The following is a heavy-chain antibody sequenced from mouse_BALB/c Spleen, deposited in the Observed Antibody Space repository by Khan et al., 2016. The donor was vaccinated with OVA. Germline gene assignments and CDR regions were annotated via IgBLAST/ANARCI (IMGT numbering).Heavy chain of an antibody. D-gene: IGHD4-1*01. Sequence: DVHLVESGGDLVKPGGSLKVSCAASGFTFSAYSMSWVRQTPDKRLEWVATISSGGDYTYYPDNVKGRFTISRDNAKNTLYLQMSSLKSEDTAMYYCASHVTGSFTYWGQGTLVTVSA. CDR3: ASHVTGSFTY. J-gene: IGHJ3*01. CDR2: ISSGGDYT. V-gene: IGHV5-6*01. CDR1: GFTFSAYS.